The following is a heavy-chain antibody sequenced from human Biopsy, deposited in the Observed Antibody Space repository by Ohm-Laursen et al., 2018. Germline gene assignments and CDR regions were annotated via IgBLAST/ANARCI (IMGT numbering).Heavy chain of an antibody. V-gene: IGHV4-4*09. CDR1: GASITAYY. Sequence: PGTLSLTCTVSGASITAYYWSWIRQPPGKGLECIGNIHHSGSTNYNPSLKSRLTISVDTSKNQFSLKLSSVTAADTAVYYCARMDCSGGSCHYYSYGMDVWGQGTTVTVSS. CDR2: IHHSGST. D-gene: IGHD2-15*01. J-gene: IGHJ6*02. CDR3: ARMDCSGGSCHYYSYGMDV.